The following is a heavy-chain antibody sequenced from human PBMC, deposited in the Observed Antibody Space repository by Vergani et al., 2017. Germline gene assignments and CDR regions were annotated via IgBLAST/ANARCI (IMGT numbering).Heavy chain of an antibody. CDR3: ARVYCSRTICHPYYYGMDV. CDR1: GFTVSSNY. CDR2: IYSDGCT. Sequence: EVQLVESGGGLVQPGGSLRLSCAASGFTVSSNYMSWVRQAPGKGLEWVSVIYSDGCTNYADSVKGRFTISRDNSKNTLYLQMNSLRAEDTAVYYCARVYCSRTICHPYYYGMDVWGQGTTVTVSS. D-gene: IGHD2-2*01. V-gene: IGHV3-66*02. J-gene: IGHJ6*02.